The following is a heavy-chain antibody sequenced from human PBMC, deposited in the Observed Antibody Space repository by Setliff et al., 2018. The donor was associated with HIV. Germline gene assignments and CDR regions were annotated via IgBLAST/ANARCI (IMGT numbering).Heavy chain of an antibody. J-gene: IGHJ5*02. Sequence: SETLSLTCSVSGDSITHYYWTWVRQPPGKGLEWIGEIHHSEYTDYNASLKSRVTISLDTSKNQFSLKLTSVTAADTAVYYCARGGTSSNWFGPWGQGTLVTVSS. CDR2: IHHSEYT. D-gene: IGHD2-2*01. CDR1: GDSITHYY. V-gene: IGHV4-34*01. CDR3: ARGGTSSNWFGP.